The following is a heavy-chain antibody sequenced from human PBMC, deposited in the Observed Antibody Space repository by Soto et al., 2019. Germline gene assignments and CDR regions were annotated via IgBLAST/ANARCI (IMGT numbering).Heavy chain of an antibody. D-gene: IGHD4-17*01. J-gene: IGHJ5*02. CDR3: ARACGGDSGDYASLFDR. CDR2: IHDSGNT. Sequence: SETLSLTCTVFGGSVSIGDYLWSWIRQRPGKGLEWIGYIHDSGNTYYNPSLKSRVTISLDTSKNQFSLKVTSMTAADTAVYFCARACGGDSGDYASLFDRWGQGALVTVSS. V-gene: IGHV4-30-4*01. CDR1: GGSVSIGDYL.